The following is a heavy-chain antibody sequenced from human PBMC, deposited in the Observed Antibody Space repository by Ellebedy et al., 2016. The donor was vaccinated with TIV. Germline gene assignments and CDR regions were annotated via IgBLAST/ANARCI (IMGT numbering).Heavy chain of an antibody. V-gene: IGHV4-30-4*01. Sequence: MPSETLSLTCTVSGGSMISDDHYWSWVRKHPGKGLEWIGCIYYSGTTYYNPSLKHRLTMSVDKSKSQVSLKLTSVTAADTAVYYCARGGGDRPHALDVWGQGTKVTVSS. CDR2: IYYSGTT. D-gene: IGHD3-10*01. J-gene: IGHJ3*01. CDR1: GGSMISDDHY. CDR3: ARGGGDRPHALDV.